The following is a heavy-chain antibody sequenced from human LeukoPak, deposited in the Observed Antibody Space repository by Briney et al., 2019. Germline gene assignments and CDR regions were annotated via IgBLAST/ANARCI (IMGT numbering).Heavy chain of an antibody. D-gene: IGHD6-13*01. CDR3: AREGCFGSRCYSSTPSWYYYMDF. V-gene: IGHV3-48*03. Sequence: PGGSLRLSCAASGFTFSSYAMHWVRQAPGKGLEWVSYISRGGSTTYYADSVKGRFTISRDNAKNSLYLQMNSLRAEDTAVYYCAREGCFGSRCYSSTPSWYYYMDFWGQGTLVTVSS. CDR2: ISRGGSTT. J-gene: IGHJ4*02. CDR1: GFTFSSYA.